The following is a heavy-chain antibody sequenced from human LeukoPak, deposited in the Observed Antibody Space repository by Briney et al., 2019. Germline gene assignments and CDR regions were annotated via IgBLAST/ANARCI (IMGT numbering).Heavy chain of an antibody. D-gene: IGHD6-13*01. J-gene: IGHJ4*02. CDR1: GFTFSSYS. Sequence: PGGSLRLSCAASGFTFSSYSMNWVRQAPGKGLEWVSSISSSSSYIYYADSVKGRFTISRDNAKNSLYLQMNSLRAEDTAAYYCARARVIAAAGTGYWGQGTLVTVSS. CDR3: ARARVIAAAGTGY. V-gene: IGHV3-21*01. CDR2: ISSSSSYI.